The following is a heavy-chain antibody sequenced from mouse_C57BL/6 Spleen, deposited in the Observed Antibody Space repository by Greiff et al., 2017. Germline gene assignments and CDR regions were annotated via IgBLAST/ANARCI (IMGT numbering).Heavy chain of an antibody. V-gene: IGHV5-6*01. D-gene: IGHD2-4*01. Sequence: VQLKESGGDLVKPGGSLKLSCAASGFTFSSYGMSWVRQTPDKRLEWVATISSGGSYTYYPDSVKGRFTISRDNAKNTLYLQMSSLKSEDTAMYYCARHYDYDRASCAMDYWGQGTSVTVSS. CDR1: GFTFSSYG. CDR2: ISSGGSYT. CDR3: ARHYDYDRASCAMDY. J-gene: IGHJ4*01.